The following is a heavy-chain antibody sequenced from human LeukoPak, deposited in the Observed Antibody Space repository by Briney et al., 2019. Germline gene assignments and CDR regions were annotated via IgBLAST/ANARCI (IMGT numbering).Heavy chain of an antibody. J-gene: IGHJ4*02. CDR3: ARDSGYNTG. Sequence: SVKVSCKASGYTFSDYYMQWVRQAPGQGLEWMGGIIPIFGTANYAQKFQGRVTITADESTSTAYMELSSLRSEDTAVYYCARDSGYNTGWGQGTLVTVSS. V-gene: IGHV1-69*13. D-gene: IGHD6-25*01. CDR2: IIPIFGTA. CDR1: GYTFSDYY.